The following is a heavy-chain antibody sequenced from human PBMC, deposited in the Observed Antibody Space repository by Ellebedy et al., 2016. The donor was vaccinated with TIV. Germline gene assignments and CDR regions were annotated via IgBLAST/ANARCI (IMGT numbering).Heavy chain of an antibody. D-gene: IGHD5-18*01. CDR2: ISAYNGNT. Sequence: ASVKVSCKASGYTFTSYGISWVRQAPGQGLEWMGWISAYNGNTNYAQKLQGRVTMTTDTSTSTAYMELRSLRSDDTAVYYCAREGLGDTSTRGYSYGPLDYWGQGTLVTVSS. J-gene: IGHJ4*02. V-gene: IGHV1-18*01. CDR3: AREGLGDTSTRGYSYGPLDY. CDR1: GYTFTSYG.